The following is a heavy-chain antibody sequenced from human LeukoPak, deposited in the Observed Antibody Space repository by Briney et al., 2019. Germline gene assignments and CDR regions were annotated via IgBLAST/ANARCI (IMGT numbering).Heavy chain of an antibody. CDR1: GGTFSSYA. V-gene: IGHV1-69*04. CDR2: IIPIFGIA. Sequence: SVKVSCKASGGTFSSYAISWVRQAPGQGLEWMGRIIPIFGIANYAQKFQGRVTITADKSTSTAYMELSSLRSEDTAVYYCARDESLGEPAYWGQGTLVTVSS. D-gene: IGHD3-16*01. J-gene: IGHJ4*02. CDR3: ARDESLGEPAY.